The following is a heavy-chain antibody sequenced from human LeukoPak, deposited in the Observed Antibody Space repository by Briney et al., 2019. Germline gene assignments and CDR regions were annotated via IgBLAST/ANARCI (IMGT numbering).Heavy chain of an antibody. V-gene: IGHV1-8*01. D-gene: IGHD5-24*01. CDR3: ARYLTEWLQFQDY. CDR1: GYTFTSYD. CDR2: MNPNSGNT. Sequence: GASVKVSCKASGYTFTSYDINWVRQATGQGLEWMGWMNPNSGNTGYAQKFQGRVTMTRNTSISTAYMELSSLRSEDTAVYYCARYLTEWLQFQDYWGQGTLVTVSS. J-gene: IGHJ4*02.